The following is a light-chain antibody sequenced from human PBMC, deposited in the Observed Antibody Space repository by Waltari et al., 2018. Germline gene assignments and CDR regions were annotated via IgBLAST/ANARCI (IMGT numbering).Light chain of an antibody. V-gene: IGLV2-23*02. Sequence: QSALTQPAPVSGSAGQSITISCTGTSSDVGASTITSWYQQYPGKAPTLMIYEVYKRPSGVSDRFSGSKSDNTASLTISGLQAEDEADYYCCSYAGRSTLVFGGGTKLTVL. CDR3: CSYAGRSTLV. J-gene: IGLJ2*01. CDR2: EVY. CDR1: SSDVGASTI.